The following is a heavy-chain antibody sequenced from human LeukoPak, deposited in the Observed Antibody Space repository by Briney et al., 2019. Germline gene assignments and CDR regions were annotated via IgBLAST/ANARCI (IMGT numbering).Heavy chain of an antibody. Sequence: GGSLRLSCAATGFTFSSYDMHWVRQATGKGLELVSAIGTAGDTYYPGSVKGRFTISRENAKNSLYLQMNSLRAGDTAVYYCAREVGYSGGMDVWGQGTTVTVSS. D-gene: IGHD2-8*02. J-gene: IGHJ6*02. CDR3: AREVGYSGGMDV. CDR2: IGTAGDT. CDR1: GFTFSSYD. V-gene: IGHV3-13*01.